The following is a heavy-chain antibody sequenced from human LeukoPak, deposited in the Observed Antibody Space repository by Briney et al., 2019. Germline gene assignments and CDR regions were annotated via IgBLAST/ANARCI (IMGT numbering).Heavy chain of an antibody. Sequence: SETLSLTCTVSGGSISSYYWSWIRQPPGKGLEWIGYIYYSGSTNYNPSLKSRVTISVDTSKNQFSLKLSSVTAADTAVYYCARDRLPIAAAWGQGTLVTVSS. CDR3: ARDRLPIAAA. CDR2: IYYSGST. CDR1: GGSISSYY. V-gene: IGHV4-59*12. J-gene: IGHJ4*02. D-gene: IGHD6-13*01.